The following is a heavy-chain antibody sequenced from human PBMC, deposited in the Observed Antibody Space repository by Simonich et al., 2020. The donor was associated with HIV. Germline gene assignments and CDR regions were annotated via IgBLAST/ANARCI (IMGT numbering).Heavy chain of an antibody. Sequence: EVQLLESGGGLVQPGGSLRLSCGASGFTFTNNDMNWVRQAPGRGREWVSNISTRGGYTYFADSVKVRFTISRDNSKNTVYLQMNSLRAEDTAVYYCAKEDGSYYFDYWGQGTLVTVSS. CDR1: GFTFTNND. J-gene: IGHJ4*02. V-gene: IGHV3-23*01. CDR3: AKEDGSYYFDY. CDR2: ISTRGGYT. D-gene: IGHD1-26*01.